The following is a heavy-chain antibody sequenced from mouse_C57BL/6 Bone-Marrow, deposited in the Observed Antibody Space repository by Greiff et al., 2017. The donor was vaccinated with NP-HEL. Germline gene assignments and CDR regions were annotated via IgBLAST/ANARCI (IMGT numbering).Heavy chain of an antibody. CDR1: GFTFSSYG. Sequence: DVQLVESGGDLVKPGGSLKLSCAASGFTFSSYGMSWVRQTPDKRLEWVATISSGGSYTYYPDSVKGRFTISRDNAKNTLYLQMSSLKSEDTAMYYCARWFAYWGQGTLVTVSA. J-gene: IGHJ3*01. CDR3: ARWFAY. CDR2: ISSGGSYT. V-gene: IGHV5-6*01.